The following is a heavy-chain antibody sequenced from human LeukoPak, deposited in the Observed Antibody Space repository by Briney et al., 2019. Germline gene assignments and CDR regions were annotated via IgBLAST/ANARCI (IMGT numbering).Heavy chain of an antibody. CDR1: GFTFGDYA. Sequence: GGSLRLSCTASGFTFGDYAMSWVRQAPGKGLEWVGFIRSKAYGGTTEYAASVKGRFTISRDDSKSIAYLQMNSLKTEDTAVYYCTRGRDYDILTGYPTPSYWGQGTLVTVSS. J-gene: IGHJ4*02. D-gene: IGHD3-9*01. CDR3: TRGRDYDILTGYPTPSY. CDR2: IRSKAYGGTT. V-gene: IGHV3-49*04.